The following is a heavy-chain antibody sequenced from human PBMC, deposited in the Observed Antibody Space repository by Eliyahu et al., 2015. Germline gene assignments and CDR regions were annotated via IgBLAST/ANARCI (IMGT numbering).Heavy chain of an antibody. Sequence: QLQLQESGSGLVKPSQTLSLTCXVXGGSIXXGGYSWSWIRQPPGKGLEWIGYIYHSGSTYYNPSLKSRVTISVDRSKNQFSLKLSSVTAADTAVYYCARGQLSSNYFRWFDPWGQGTLVTVSS. CDR2: IYHSGST. J-gene: IGHJ5*02. V-gene: IGHV4-30-2*01. CDR3: ARGQLSSNYFRWFDP. CDR1: GGSIXXGGYS. D-gene: IGHD4-11*01.